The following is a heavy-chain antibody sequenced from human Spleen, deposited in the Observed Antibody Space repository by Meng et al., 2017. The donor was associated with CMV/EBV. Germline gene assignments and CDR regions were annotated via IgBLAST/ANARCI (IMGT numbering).Heavy chain of an antibody. Sequence: LSLTCTVSGGSISSYYWSWIRQPPGKGLEWVSYISSSGSTIYYADSVKGRFTISRDNAKNSLYLQMNSLRAEDTAVYYCAKIGRFSSSSGDYWGQGTLVTVSS. CDR3: AKIGRFSSSSGDY. CDR1: GGSISSYY. J-gene: IGHJ4*02. V-gene: IGHV3-11*04. D-gene: IGHD6-6*01. CDR2: ISSSGSTI.